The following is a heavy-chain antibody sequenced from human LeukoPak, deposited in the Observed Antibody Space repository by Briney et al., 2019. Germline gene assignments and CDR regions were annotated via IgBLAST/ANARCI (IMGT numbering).Heavy chain of an antibody. CDR2: MDYSGST. V-gene: IGHV4-59*08. Sequence: SETLSLTCTISGGSIGSYYWTWIRQPSGKGLEWIGYMDYSGSTNYNPSFKSRVTMSVDTSKNQFSLKLSSVTAADTAVYFCARHGGSWTFDYWGQETLVTVSS. D-gene: IGHD6-13*01. CDR1: GGSIGSYY. J-gene: IGHJ4*02. CDR3: ARHGGSWTFDY.